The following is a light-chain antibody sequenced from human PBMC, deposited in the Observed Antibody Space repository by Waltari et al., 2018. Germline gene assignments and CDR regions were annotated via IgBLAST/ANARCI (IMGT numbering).Light chain of an antibody. Sequence: EIVMTQSPATLSVSPGERATLSCRASQSVSSNLAWYQQKPAPAPRLLIYGASTRATGIPAGLSGSGSGTEFTLTISSLQSEDFAVYYCQQYKNWPWTFGLGTKVEIK. J-gene: IGKJ1*01. V-gene: IGKV3-15*01. CDR1: QSVSSN. CDR3: QQYKNWPWT. CDR2: GAS.